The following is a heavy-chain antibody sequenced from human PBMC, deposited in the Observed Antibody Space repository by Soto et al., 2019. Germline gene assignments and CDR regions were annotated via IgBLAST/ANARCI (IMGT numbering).Heavy chain of an antibody. Sequence: GASEKVSCKASGGTFSSYAIIWVRQAPGQGREGMGGIIPIFGTANYAQKFQGRVTITADESTSTAYMELSSLRSEDTAVYYCARDFISAGRLVYYYGMDVWGQGTTVTVSS. CDR1: GGTFSSYA. CDR3: ARDFISAGRLVYYYGMDV. J-gene: IGHJ6*02. CDR2: IIPIFGTA. D-gene: IGHD6-19*01. V-gene: IGHV1-69*13.